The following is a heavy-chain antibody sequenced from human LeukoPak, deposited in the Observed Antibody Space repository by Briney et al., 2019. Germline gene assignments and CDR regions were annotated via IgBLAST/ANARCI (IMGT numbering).Heavy chain of an antibody. V-gene: IGHV1-69*06. CDR3: AGRYCSTTSCYPYYYGMDV. J-gene: IGHJ6*04. CDR2: IIPIFGTA. Sequence: SVKVSCKASGGTFSSYAISGVRQAPGQGLEWMGGIIPIFGTANYAQKFQGRVTITADTSTSTAYIELSSLRSEDTAVYYCAGRYCSTTSCYPYYYGMDVWGKGTTVTVSS. CDR1: GGTFSSYA. D-gene: IGHD2-2*01.